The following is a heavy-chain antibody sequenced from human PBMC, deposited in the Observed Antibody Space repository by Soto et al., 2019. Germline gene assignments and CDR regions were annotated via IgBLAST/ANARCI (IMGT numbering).Heavy chain of an antibody. V-gene: IGHV1-69*06. D-gene: IGHD2-2*01. J-gene: IGHJ5*02. CDR1: GGTFSSYA. CDR3: VTQGCSSTSCYALNWFDP. Sequence: SVKVSCKASGGTFSSYAISWVRQAPGQGLEWMGGIIPIFGTANYAQKFQGRVTITADKSTSTAYMELSSLRSEDTAVYYCVTQGCSSTSCYALNWFDPWGQGTLVTVSS. CDR2: IIPIFGTA.